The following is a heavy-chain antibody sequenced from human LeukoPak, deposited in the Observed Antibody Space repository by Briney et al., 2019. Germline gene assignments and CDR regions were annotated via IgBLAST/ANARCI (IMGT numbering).Heavy chain of an antibody. CDR2: ISYDGSNK. CDR1: GFTFSSYA. J-gene: IGHJ4*02. D-gene: IGHD3-9*01. CDR3: AREDILTGYCFDY. V-gene: IGHV3-30-3*01. Sequence: PGRSLRLSCAASGFTFSSYAMHWVRQAPGKGLEWVAVISYDGSNKYYADSVKGRFTISRDNSRNTLYLQMNSLRAEDTAVYYCAREDILTGYCFDYWGQGTLVTVSS.